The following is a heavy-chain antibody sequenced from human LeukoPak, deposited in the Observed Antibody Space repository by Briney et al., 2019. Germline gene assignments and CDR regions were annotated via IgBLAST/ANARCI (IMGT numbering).Heavy chain of an antibody. CDR2: ISYDGSNK. D-gene: IGHD3-10*01. V-gene: IGHV3-30-3*01. J-gene: IGHJ5*02. CDR1: GFTFSSYA. CDR3: AKDLKSDGSGVNWFDP. Sequence: PGGSLSLSCAASGFTFSSYAMHWVRQAPGKGLEWVAVISYDGSNKYYADSVKGRFTISRDNSKNTLYLQMNSLRAEDTAVYYCAKDLKSDGSGVNWFDPWGQGTLVTVSS.